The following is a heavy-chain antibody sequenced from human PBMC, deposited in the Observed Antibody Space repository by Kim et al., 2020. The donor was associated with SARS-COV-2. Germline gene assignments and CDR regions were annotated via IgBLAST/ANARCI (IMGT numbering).Heavy chain of an antibody. CDR2: INSGGSNT. V-gene: IGHV3-23*01. CDR3: AKAIRGYWYFDL. CDR1: GFTFSNYA. J-gene: IGHJ2*01. Sequence: GGSLRLSCVASGFTFSNYAMSWVRQAPRKGLEWVSGINSGGSNTYYADSVKGRFTISRDNSGNTLYLQMNSLTAEDTAVYYCAKAIRGYWYFDLWGRGTL. D-gene: IGHD3-3*02.